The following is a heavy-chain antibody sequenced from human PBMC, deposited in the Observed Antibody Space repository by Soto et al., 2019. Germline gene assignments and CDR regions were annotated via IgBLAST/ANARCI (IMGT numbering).Heavy chain of an antibody. V-gene: IGHV3-23*01. J-gene: IGHJ5*02. CDR3: AKDRRIVVGAEFDP. Sequence: EVQLLESGGGSVQPGGSLRLSCAASGFTFSNYAMSWVRQAPGKGLEWVSSISGSGGSTYYTDSVKGRFTISRDNSKNTLYLQMNSLRVEDTAVYFCAKDRRIVVGAEFDPWGQGTLVTVSS. CDR2: ISGSGGST. CDR1: GFTFSNYA. D-gene: IGHD3-22*01.